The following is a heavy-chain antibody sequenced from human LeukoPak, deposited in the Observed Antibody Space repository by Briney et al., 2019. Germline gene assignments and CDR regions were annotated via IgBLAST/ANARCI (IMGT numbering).Heavy chain of an antibody. V-gene: IGHV3-33*01. CDR3: ARDKVDTDMVISAFDI. Sequence: GRSLRLSCAASGFTFSSYGMHWVRQAPGKGLEWVAVIWYDGSNKYYADSVKGRFTISRDNSKNTLYLQMNSLRAEDTAVYYCARDKVDTDMVISAFDIWGQGTMVTVSS. CDR1: GFTFSSYG. CDR2: IWYDGSNK. D-gene: IGHD5-18*01. J-gene: IGHJ3*02.